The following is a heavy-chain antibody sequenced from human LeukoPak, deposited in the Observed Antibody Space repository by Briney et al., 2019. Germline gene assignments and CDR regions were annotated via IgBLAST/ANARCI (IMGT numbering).Heavy chain of an antibody. D-gene: IGHD3-22*01. CDR1: GYTFTGYY. Sequence: ASVKVSCKASGYTFTGYYMHWVRQAPGQGLEWMGRINPNSGGTNYAQKFQGRVTMTRDTSISTAYMELSRLRSDATAVYYCARDPETYYYDSSGYYPFGYWGQGTLVTVSS. CDR3: ARDPETYYYDSSGYYPFGY. J-gene: IGHJ4*02. V-gene: IGHV1-2*06. CDR2: INPNSGGT.